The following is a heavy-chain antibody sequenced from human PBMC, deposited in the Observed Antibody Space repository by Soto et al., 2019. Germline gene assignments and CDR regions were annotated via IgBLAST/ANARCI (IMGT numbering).Heavy chain of an antibody. V-gene: IGHV3-11*01. CDR3: ARVGDMAYKD. CDR2: ISSSGTTI. CDR1: RFTFSDHY. Sequence: QVQLVESGGGLVKPGGSLRLSCAASRFTFSDHYMTWIRQAPGKGLEWLSYISSSGTTIYYAESVRGRFTISRDNAKNSLYLQMNSLRVEDSAVYYCARVGDMAYKDWGQGTLVTVSP. D-gene: IGHD3-3*01. J-gene: IGHJ4*02.